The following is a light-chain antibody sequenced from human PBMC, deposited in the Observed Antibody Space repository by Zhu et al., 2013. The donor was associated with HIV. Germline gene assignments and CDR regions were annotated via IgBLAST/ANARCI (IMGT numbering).Light chain of an antibody. CDR1: SSDIGNNY. CDR3: GTWDSSLSTGGL. Sequence: QSVLTQPPSVSAAPGQKVTISCSGSSSDIGNNYVSWYQQVPGTAPKLLIYDNDKRPSGIPDRFSGSKSGTSATLGITELQTGDEADYYCGTWDSSLSTGGLFGGGTKLTVL. V-gene: IGLV1-51*01. J-gene: IGLJ3*02. CDR2: DND.